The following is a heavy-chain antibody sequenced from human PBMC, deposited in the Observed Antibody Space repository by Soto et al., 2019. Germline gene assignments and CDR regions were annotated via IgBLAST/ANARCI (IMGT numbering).Heavy chain of an antibody. CDR2: IIPIFGSA. Sequence: QVQLVQSGAEVKKPGSSVKVSCKASGGTFSSSAISWGRQAPGQGLEWMGGIIPIFGSANYAQKFQGRVTITADKSTSTAYMELSSLRSEDTAVYYCADDSSGYYYFDYWGQGTRVTVSS. D-gene: IGHD3-22*01. V-gene: IGHV1-69*06. J-gene: IGHJ4*02. CDR1: GGTFSSSA. CDR3: ADDSSGYYYFDY.